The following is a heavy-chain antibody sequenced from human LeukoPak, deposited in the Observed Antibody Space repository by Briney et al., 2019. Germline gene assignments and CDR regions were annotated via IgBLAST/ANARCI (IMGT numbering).Heavy chain of an antibody. Sequence: GGSLRLSCAASGFTFSSYWMHWVRQAPGKGLVWVSRIKSDGSTRYADSVKGRFTISRDNAKNTVSLQMNSLRAEDTGVYYCARAPSEIGGYYPEYFRHWGQGTLATVSP. D-gene: IGHD3-22*01. CDR3: ARAPSEIGGYYPEYFRH. CDR1: GFTFSSYW. CDR2: IKSDGST. V-gene: IGHV3-74*01. J-gene: IGHJ1*01.